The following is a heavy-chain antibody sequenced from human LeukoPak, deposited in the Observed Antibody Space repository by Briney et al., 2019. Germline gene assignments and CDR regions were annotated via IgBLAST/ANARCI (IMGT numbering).Heavy chain of an antibody. V-gene: IGHV1-18*01. CDR2: ISAYNGNT. Sequence: ASVKVSCKASGGTFSSYAINWVRQAPGQGLEWMGWISAYNGNTNYAQKLQGRVTMTTDTSTSTAYMELRSLRSDDTAVYYCARARVGATLIDYWGQGTLVTVSS. D-gene: IGHD1-26*01. J-gene: IGHJ4*02. CDR3: ARARVGATLIDY. CDR1: GGTFSSYA.